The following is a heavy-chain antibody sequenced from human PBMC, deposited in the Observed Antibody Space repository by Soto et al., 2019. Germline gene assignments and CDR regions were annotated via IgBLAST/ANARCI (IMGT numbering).Heavy chain of an antibody. CDR2: ISGSSAYV. V-gene: IGHV3-21*02. D-gene: IGHD6-19*01. CDR3: ARDYTVAVPGTFWFDP. Sequence: EVQLVESGGGLVKPGGSLRLSCVASGFTFSSYTMNWVRQAPGKGLEWVSSISGSSAYVYYADSVRGRFTISRDNAKNSLYLQMNSLRAEDTAVYYCARDYTVAVPGTFWFDPWGQGTLVTVSS. CDR1: GFTFSSYT. J-gene: IGHJ5*02.